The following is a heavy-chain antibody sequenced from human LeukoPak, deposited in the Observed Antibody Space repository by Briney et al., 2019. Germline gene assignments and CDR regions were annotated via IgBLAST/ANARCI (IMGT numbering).Heavy chain of an antibody. V-gene: IGHV3-53*01. CDR1: GFTVSSNY. J-gene: IGHJ4*02. CDR3: ARGGRGYSYGSIFDY. CDR2: IYSGGST. D-gene: IGHD5-18*01. Sequence: PGGSLRLSCAASGFTVSSNYMSWVRQAPGKGLEWVSVIYSGGSTYYADSVKGRFTISRDNSKNTLYLQMNSLRAEGTAVYYCARGGRGYSYGSIFDYWGQGTLVTVSS.